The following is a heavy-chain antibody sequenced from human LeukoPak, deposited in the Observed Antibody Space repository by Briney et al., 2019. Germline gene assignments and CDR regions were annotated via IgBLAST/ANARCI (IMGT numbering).Heavy chain of an antibody. D-gene: IGHD3-10*01. CDR1: GGSISSSY. Sequence: SETLSLTCTVSGGSISSSYWSSIRQPPGKGLEWIGYIYYSGSTNYNPSLKSRVTISVDTSKNQFSLKLSSVTAADTAVYYCARGGVLLWFGESSLYGMDVWGKGTTVTVSA. CDR2: IYYSGST. J-gene: IGHJ6*04. V-gene: IGHV4-59*01. CDR3: ARGGVLLWFGESSLYGMDV.